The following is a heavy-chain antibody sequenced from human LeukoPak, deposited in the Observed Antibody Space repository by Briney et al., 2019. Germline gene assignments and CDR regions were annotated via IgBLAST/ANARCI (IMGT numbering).Heavy chain of an antibody. J-gene: IGHJ4*02. CDR1: GFTFDDYA. CDR2: ISWNSGSI. CDR3: AKDYCSSTSCYLFDY. V-gene: IGHV3-9*01. Sequence: GGSLRLSCAASGFTFDDYAMHRVRQAPGTGREWVSGISWNSGSIGYADSVKGRFTISRDNAKNSLYLQMNSLRAEDTALYYCAKDYCSSTSCYLFDYWGQGTLVTVSS. D-gene: IGHD2-2*01.